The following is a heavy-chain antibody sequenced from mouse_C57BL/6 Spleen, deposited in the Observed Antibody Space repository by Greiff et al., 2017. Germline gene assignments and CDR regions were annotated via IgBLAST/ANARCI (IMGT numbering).Heavy chain of an antibody. Sequence: EVKLVESGPELVKPGASVKISCKASGYSFTGYYMNWVKQSPEKSLEWIGEINPSTGGTTYNQKFKAKATLTVDKSSSTAYMQLKSLTSEDSAVYYCATYLEGYFDVWGTGTTVTVSS. CDR2: INPSTGGT. D-gene: IGHD5-5*01. CDR3: ATYLEGYFDV. J-gene: IGHJ1*03. CDR1: GYSFTGYY. V-gene: IGHV1-42*01.